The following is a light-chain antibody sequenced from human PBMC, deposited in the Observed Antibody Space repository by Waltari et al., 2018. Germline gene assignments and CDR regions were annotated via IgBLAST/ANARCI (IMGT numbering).Light chain of an antibody. J-gene: IGLJ3*02. Sequence: SYELTQPPSVSVSLGQMARITCSGEALPKKYAYWYQQKAGQLPGVVIYRDIERPSGIPERFSGSSSGTLATLTISGVQAEDEAEYYCLSSDTTGTWVFGRGTKLTVL. V-gene: IGLV3-16*01. CDR2: RDI. CDR1: ALPKKY. CDR3: LSSDTTGTWV.